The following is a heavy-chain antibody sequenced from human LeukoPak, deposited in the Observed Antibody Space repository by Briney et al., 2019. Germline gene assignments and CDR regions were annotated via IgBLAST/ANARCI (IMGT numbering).Heavy chain of an antibody. V-gene: IGHV4-38-2*02. J-gene: IGHJ3*02. Sequence: SETLSLTCTVSGYSISSGYYWGWIRQPPGKGLEWIGEINHSGSTNYNPSLKSRVTISVDTSKNQFSLKLSSVTAADTAVYYCARGRRIYDFWSGYYSAFDIWGQGTMVTVSS. CDR3: ARGRRIYDFWSGYYSAFDI. CDR1: GYSISSGYY. D-gene: IGHD3-3*01. CDR2: INHSGST.